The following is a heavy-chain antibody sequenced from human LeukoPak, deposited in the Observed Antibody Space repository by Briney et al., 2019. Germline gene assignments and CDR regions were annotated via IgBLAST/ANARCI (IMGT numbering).Heavy chain of an antibody. CDR1: GYSISSGYY. J-gene: IGHJ4*02. D-gene: IGHD4-17*01. CDR2: IYHSGST. Sequence: SETLSLTCTVSGYSISSGYYWGWTRQPPGKGLEWIGSIYHSGSTYYNPSLKSRVTISVDTSKNQFSLKLSSVTAADTAVYYCARGPFYGDYDYWGQGTLVTVSS. V-gene: IGHV4-38-2*02. CDR3: ARGPFYGDYDY.